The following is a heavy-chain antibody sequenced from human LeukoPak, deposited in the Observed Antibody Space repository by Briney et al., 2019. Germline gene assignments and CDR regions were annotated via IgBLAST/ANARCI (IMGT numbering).Heavy chain of an antibody. D-gene: IGHD2-2*01. CDR2: IRSSGSTI. J-gene: IGHJ4*02. CDR3: ARVDCSSTSCYEFDY. V-gene: IGHV3-11*04. Sequence: NPGGSLRLSCAASGFTFSDYYMSWIRQAPGKGLEWVSYIRSSGSTIYYADSVKGRFTISRDNAKNSLYLQTNSLRAEDTAVYYCARVDCSSTSCYEFDYWGQGTLVTVSS. CDR1: GFTFSDYY.